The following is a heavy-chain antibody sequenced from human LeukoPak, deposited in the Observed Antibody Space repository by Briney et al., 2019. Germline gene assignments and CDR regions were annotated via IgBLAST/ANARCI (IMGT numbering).Heavy chain of an antibody. D-gene: IGHD4-23*01. V-gene: IGHV4-38-2*02. CDR3: ARGSGHGGNSDY. Sequence: SETLSLTCTVSGYSISSGYYWGWIRQPPGKGLEWIGSIYHSGSTYYNPSLKSRVTISVDTSKNQFSLKLSSVTAADTAVYYCARGSGHGGNSDYWGQGTLVTVSS. CDR1: GYSISSGYY. CDR2: IYHSGST. J-gene: IGHJ4*02.